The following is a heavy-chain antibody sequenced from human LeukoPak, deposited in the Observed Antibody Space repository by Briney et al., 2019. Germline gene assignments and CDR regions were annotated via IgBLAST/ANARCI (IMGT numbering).Heavy chain of an antibody. CDR2: IIPIFGTA. D-gene: IGHD1-1*01. Sequence: SVKVSCKASGGTFSSYAISWVRQAPGQGLEWMGGIIPIFGTANYAQKFQGRVTITADKSTSTAYMELSSLRSEDTAVYYCARDRERGYYYHGMDVWGKGTTVTVSS. J-gene: IGHJ6*04. V-gene: IGHV1-69*06. CDR3: ARDRERGYYYHGMDV. CDR1: GGTFSSYA.